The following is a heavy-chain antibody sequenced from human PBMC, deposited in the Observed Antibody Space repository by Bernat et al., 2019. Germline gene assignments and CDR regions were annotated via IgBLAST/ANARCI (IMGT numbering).Heavy chain of an antibody. Sequence: QVQLVQSGAEVKKPGASVKVSCKASGYTFTGYYMHWVRQAPGQGLEWMGRINPNSGGTNYAQKFKGRVTMTRDTSLSTAYMELSRLRTDDPAVYYCARMRCSSTSCYFPWFDPWGQGTLVTVSS. J-gene: IGHJ5*02. V-gene: IGHV1-2*06. CDR1: GYTFTGYY. CDR3: ARMRCSSTSCYFPWFDP. CDR2: INPNSGGT. D-gene: IGHD2-2*01.